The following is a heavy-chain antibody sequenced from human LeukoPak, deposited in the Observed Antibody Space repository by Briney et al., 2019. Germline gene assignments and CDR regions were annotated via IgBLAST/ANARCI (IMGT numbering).Heavy chain of an antibody. CDR1: GGSFSGYY. CDR2: INHSGST. J-gene: IGHJ5*02. V-gene: IGHV4-34*01. D-gene: IGHD2/OR15-2a*01. CDR3: AGDKYMDWFDL. Sequence: PSETLSLTCAVYGGSFSGYYWSWIRQPPGKGLEWIGGINHSGSTNYNPSLKSRFTISVDTSKNQFSLKLSSVTAADTAVYYCAGDKYMDWFDLWGQGTLVTVSS.